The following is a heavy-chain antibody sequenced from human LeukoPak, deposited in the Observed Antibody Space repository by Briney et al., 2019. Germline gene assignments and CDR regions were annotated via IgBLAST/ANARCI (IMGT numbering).Heavy chain of an antibody. V-gene: IGHV1-18*01. CDR3: ARTAMVRNYYYGMDV. CDR2: ISAYNGNT. J-gene: IGHJ6*02. D-gene: IGHD5-18*01. CDR1: GYTFTSYG. Sequence: ASVEVSCKASGYTFTSYGISWVRQAPGQGLEWMGWISAYNGNTNYAQKLRGRVTMTTDTSTSTAYMELRSLRSDDTAVYYCARTAMVRNYYYGMDVWGQGTTVTVSS.